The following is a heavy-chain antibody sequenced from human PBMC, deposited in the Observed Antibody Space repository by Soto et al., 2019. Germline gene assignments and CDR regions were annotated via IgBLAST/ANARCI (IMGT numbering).Heavy chain of an antibody. CDR3: ARASLTIFGAPYGMDV. D-gene: IGHD3-3*01. J-gene: IGHJ6*02. Sequence: GASMIFSITYYGYPFTSYSIRWVRQAPVQGLEWMGWISGYNGDTEYAKNFQGRLTMTIDTSTTTASMELRSLRSDDTAVYHCARASLTIFGAPYGMDVWGQGTSVTVSS. CDR2: ISGYNGDT. CDR1: GYPFTSYS. V-gene: IGHV1-18*04.